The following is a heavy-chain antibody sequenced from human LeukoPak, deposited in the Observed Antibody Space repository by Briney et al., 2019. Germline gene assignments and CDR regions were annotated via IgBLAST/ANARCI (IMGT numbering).Heavy chain of an antibody. CDR1: GGSISSGDYY. V-gene: IGHV4-30-4*01. J-gene: IGHJ3*02. CDR2: IYYSGST. D-gene: IGHD3-22*01. Sequence: KASETLSLTCTVSGGSISSGDYYWSWIRQPPGKGLEWIGYIYYSGSTYYNPSLKSRVTISVDTSKNQFSLKLSSMTTADTAVYYCARAPQSSYYDSSGYSDAFDIWGQGTMVTVSS. CDR3: ARAPQSSYYDSSGYSDAFDI.